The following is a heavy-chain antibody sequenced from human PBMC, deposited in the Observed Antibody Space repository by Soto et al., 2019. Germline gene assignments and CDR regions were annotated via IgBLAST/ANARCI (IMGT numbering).Heavy chain of an antibody. CDR3: ARHGRDIAARPNYYYYGMDV. CDR1: GYSFTSYW. V-gene: IGHV5-51*01. D-gene: IGHD6-6*01. Sequence: GVSLKISCKGSGYSFTSYWIGWVRQMPGKGLEWMGIIYPGDSDTRYSPSFQGQVTISADKSISTAYLQWSSLKASDTAMYYCARHGRDIAARPNYYYYGMDVWGQGTTVTVSS. J-gene: IGHJ6*02. CDR2: IYPGDSDT.